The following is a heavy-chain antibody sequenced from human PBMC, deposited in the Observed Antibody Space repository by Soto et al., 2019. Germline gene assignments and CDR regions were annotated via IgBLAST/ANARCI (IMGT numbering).Heavy chain of an antibody. D-gene: IGHD3-10*01. CDR2: IYHSGST. Sequence: SETLSLTCAVYGGSFSGYYWSWIRQPPGKGLEWIGYIYHSGSTYYNPSLKSRVTISVDRSKNQFSLKLSSVTAADTAVYYCARGYGSGSYPYYYYGMDVWGQGTTVTVSS. V-gene: IGHV4-34*01. CDR3: ARGYGSGSYPYYYYGMDV. CDR1: GGSFSGYY. J-gene: IGHJ6*02.